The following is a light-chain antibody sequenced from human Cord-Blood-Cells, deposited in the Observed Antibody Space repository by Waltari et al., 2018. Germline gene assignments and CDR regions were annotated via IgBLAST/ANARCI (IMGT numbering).Light chain of an antibody. V-gene: IGKV3-11*01. CDR3: QQRSNWPPVT. Sequence: EIVLTQSPATLSLSPGERATLSCRASQSVSSYLAWYQQKPGQAPRLLSDDASNRATGIPARFSGSGSGTDFTLTISSLEPEDFAVYYCQQRSNWPPVTFGQGTRLEIK. J-gene: IGKJ5*01. CDR2: DAS. CDR1: QSVSSY.